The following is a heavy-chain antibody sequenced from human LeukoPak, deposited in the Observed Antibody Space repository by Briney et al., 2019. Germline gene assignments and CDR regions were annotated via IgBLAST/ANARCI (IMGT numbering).Heavy chain of an antibody. CDR3: AKVVFLLTASDAFDF. CDR1: GFTFSSNA. CDR2: VSGNYGST. V-gene: IGHV3-23*01. D-gene: IGHD2-21*02. Sequence: GGSLRLSCAASGFTFSSNAMSWVRQAPGKGLEWVSTVSGNYGSTYYADSVKGRFTISRDNFKNTVFLRMNSLRAEDTAVYYCAKVVFLLTASDAFDFWGQGTKVTVSS. J-gene: IGHJ3*01.